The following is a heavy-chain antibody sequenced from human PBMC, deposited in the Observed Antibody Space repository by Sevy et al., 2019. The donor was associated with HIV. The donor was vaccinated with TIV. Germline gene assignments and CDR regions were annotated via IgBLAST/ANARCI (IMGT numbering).Heavy chain of an antibody. J-gene: IGHJ4*02. Sequence: GGSLRLSCAASGFTVSSNYMSWVRQAPGKGLEWVSVLYGGGSTYYTDSVKGRFTISRDNSKNTLYLQMNSLRAEDTAVYFCARDAPYYGSGSYYIDWGQGTLVTVSS. D-gene: IGHD3-10*01. CDR2: LYGGGST. CDR1: GFTVSSNY. CDR3: ARDAPYYGSGSYYID. V-gene: IGHV3-53*01.